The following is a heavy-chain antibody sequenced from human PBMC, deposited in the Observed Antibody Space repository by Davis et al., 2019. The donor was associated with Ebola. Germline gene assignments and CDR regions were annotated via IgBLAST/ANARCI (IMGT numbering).Heavy chain of an antibody. Sequence: GESLKISCAASGFTFSSYWMHWVRQAPGKGLVWVSRINSDGSSTGYADSVKGRFTISRDNAKNTLYLQMNSLRAEDTAVYYCARRSVGATAKGFDYWGQGTLVTVSS. CDR3: ARRSVGATAKGFDY. CDR1: GFTFSSYW. D-gene: IGHD1-26*01. CDR2: INSDGSST. V-gene: IGHV3-74*01. J-gene: IGHJ4*02.